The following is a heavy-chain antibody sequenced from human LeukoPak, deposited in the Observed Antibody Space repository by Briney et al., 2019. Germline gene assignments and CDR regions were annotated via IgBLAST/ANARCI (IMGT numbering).Heavy chain of an antibody. D-gene: IGHD3-3*01. CDR1: GGSISSYY. V-gene: IGHV4-59*01. CDR3: ARFRYYDFWSGYYSQEYYFDY. CDR2: IYYSGST. Sequence: SETLSLTCTVSGGSISSYYWSWIRQPPGKGLEWIGYIYYSGSTNYNPSLKSRVTISVDTSKNQFSLKLSSVTAADTAAYYCARFRYYDFWSGYYSQEYYFDYWGQGTLVTVSS. J-gene: IGHJ4*02.